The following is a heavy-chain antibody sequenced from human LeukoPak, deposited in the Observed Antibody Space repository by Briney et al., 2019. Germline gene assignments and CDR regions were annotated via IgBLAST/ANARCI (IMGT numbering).Heavy chain of an antibody. CDR3: ARVEGYSGSYGLDY. D-gene: IGHD1-26*01. V-gene: IGHV3-64*01. Sequence: GGSLRLSCAASGFTFSSYAMHWVRQAPGKGLEYVSAISSNGGSTYYANSVKGRFTISRDNSKNTLYLQMGSLRAEDMAVYYCARVEGYSGSYGLDYWGQGTLVTVSS. CDR1: GFTFSSYA. J-gene: IGHJ4*02. CDR2: ISSNGGST.